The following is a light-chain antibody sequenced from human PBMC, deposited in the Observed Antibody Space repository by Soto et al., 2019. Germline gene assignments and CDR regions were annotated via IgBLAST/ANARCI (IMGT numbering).Light chain of an antibody. J-gene: IGLJ1*01. CDR2: EVT. CDR3: LSFTSSFTYI. Sequence: QSVLTQPASVSGSPGQSITISCTWTGSDVGGYNYVSWYQHHPGKAPKLMIYEVTNRPSGVSIRFSGSKSGTTASLTISGLQAEDEADYYCLSFTSSFTYIFGTGTKVTVL. CDR1: GSDVGGYNY. V-gene: IGLV2-14*01.